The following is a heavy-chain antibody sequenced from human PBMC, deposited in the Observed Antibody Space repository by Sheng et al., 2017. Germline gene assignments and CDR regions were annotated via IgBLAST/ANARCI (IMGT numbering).Heavy chain of an antibody. V-gene: IGHV1-18*01. CDR1: GYTLTSYG. J-gene: IGHJ5*02. Sequence: QVQLVQSGAEVKKPGASVKVSCKASGYTLTSYGISWVRQAPGQGLEWMGWVSPYNGNTKYAQQVQARVTMTTDSSTSTAYMELRSLRFDDTAVYYCARDRIGGYTYGGGWLDPWGRGNPGHRLL. CDR3: ARDRIGGYTYGGGWLDP. CDR2: VSPYNGNT. D-gene: IGHD5-18*01.